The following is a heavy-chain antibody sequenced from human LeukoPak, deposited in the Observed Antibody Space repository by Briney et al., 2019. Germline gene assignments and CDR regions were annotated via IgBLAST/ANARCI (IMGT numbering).Heavy chain of an antibody. V-gene: IGHV3-48*01. D-gene: IGHD3-16*01. CDR3: ARAPLGDGGLFDY. CDR2: ISSSSSTI. Sequence: GGSLRLSCAASGFTFSSYSMNWVRQAPGKGLEWVSYISSSSSTIYYADSVKGRFTISRDNAKNSLYLQMNSLRAEDTAVYYCARAPLGDGGLFDYWGQGTLVTVSS. CDR1: GFTFSSYS. J-gene: IGHJ4*02.